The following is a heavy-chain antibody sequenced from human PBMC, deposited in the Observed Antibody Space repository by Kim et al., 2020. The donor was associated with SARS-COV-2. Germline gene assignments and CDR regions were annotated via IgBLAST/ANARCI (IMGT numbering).Heavy chain of an antibody. V-gene: IGHV1-3*01. Sequence: FQGRVAISRDTSASTAYMELSSLRSEDTAVYYCARPYCSSTSCYTDAFDIWGQGTMVTVSS. D-gene: IGHD2-2*02. J-gene: IGHJ3*02. CDR3: ARPYCSSTSCYTDAFDI.